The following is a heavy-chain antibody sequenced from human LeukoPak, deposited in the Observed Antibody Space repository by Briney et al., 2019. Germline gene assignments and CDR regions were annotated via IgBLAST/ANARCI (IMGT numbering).Heavy chain of an antibody. CDR1: GFTFSSFP. CDR3: ARDQGSGGYNGYGPDY. V-gene: IGHV3-30*04. J-gene: IGHJ4*02. D-gene: IGHD5-12*01. Sequence: GGSLRLSCAASGFTFSSFPMHWVRQAPGKGLEWVALISYDGSSKYYADSVKDRFTISRDNSKNTLYLQMNSLRAEDTAVYYCARDQGSGGYNGYGPDYWGQGTLVTVSS. CDR2: ISYDGSSK.